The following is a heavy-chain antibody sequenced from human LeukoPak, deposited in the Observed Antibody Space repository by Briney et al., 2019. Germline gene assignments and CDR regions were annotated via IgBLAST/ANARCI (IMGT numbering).Heavy chain of an antibody. D-gene: IGHD3-16*02. CDR3: ARSARVSSKIGEH. CDR2: INPSSGGT. J-gene: IGHJ1*01. CDR1: GYTFTGYY. Sequence: ASVKVSCKASGYTFTGYYMHWVRQAPGQGLEWMGWINPSSGGTNYAQKFQGRVTMTRDTSISTAYMELSRLRSDDTAVYYCARSARVSSKIGEHWGQGTLVTVSS. V-gene: IGHV1-2*02.